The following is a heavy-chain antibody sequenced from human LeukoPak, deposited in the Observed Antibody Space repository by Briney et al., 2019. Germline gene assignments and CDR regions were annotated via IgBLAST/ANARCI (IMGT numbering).Heavy chain of an antibody. CDR1: GITVSSNY. V-gene: IGHV3-66*01. J-gene: IGHJ4*02. Sequence: GGSLRLSCAASGITVSSNYMNWVRQAPGKGLEWGSVIYSGGSTIYADSVKGRFTISRDSSKNTLYLQMNSLRAEDTAVYYCARIASTPPFTDYWGQGTLVTVSS. D-gene: IGHD5/OR15-5a*01. CDR2: IYSGGST. CDR3: ARIASTPPFTDY.